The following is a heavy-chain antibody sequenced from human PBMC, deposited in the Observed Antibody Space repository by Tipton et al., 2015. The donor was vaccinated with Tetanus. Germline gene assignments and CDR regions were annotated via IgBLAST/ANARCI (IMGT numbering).Heavy chain of an antibody. CDR1: GGSLRSGDHY. V-gene: IGHV4-61*08. J-gene: IGHJ4*02. D-gene: IGHD3/OR15-3a*01. CDR3: ARGEALYFWTGRYYFDS. CDR2: ISSSGST. Sequence: TLSLTCSVSGGSLRSGDHYWSWIRQPPGKGLEWLAYISSSGSTNSNYSLKSRITMSRDTSKNQFSLRLTSVTAADTAVYYCARGEALYFWTGRYYFDSWGRGTPVTVSS.